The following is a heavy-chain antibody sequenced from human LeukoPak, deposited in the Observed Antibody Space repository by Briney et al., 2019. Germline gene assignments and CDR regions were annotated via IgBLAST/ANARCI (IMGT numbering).Heavy chain of an antibody. CDR3: ASHCSSTSCLDY. CDR2: INSDGSST. CDR1: GFSFSAYA. J-gene: IGHJ4*02. V-gene: IGHV3-74*01. D-gene: IGHD2-2*01. Sequence: PGGSLRLSCAASGFSFSAYALHWVRQAPGKGLVWVSRINSDGSSTSYADSVKGRFTISRDNAKNTLYLQMNSLRVEDTAVYYCASHCSSTSCLDYWGQGTLVTVSS.